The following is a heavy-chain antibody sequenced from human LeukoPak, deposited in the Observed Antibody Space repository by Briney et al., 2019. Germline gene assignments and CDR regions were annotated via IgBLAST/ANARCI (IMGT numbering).Heavy chain of an antibody. CDR2: IYYSGST. CDR3: VRGADDYHSANFDF. Sequence: PSETLSLTCTVSGGSISSSSYYWGWIRQPPGKGLEWIGSIYYSGSTYYNPSLRSRVTISADTSKNQFSLKLSSVTSADTAVYYCVRGADDYHSANFDFWGQGTLVTVSS. CDR1: GGSISSSSYY. V-gene: IGHV4-39*07. J-gene: IGHJ4*02. D-gene: IGHD5-24*01.